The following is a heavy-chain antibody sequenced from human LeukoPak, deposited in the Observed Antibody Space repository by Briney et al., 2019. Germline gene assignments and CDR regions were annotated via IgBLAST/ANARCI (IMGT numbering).Heavy chain of an antibody. CDR3: AKDLYDSSGYYATPFGY. V-gene: IGHV3-23*01. J-gene: IGHJ4*02. CDR1: GFTFSSHA. Sequence: GGSLRLSCAASGFTFSSHAMSWVRQAPGKGLEWVSAISGSGGSTYYADSVKGRFTISRDNSKNTLYLQMNSLRAEDTAVYYCAKDLYDSSGYYATPFGYWGQGTLVTVSS. D-gene: IGHD3-22*01. CDR2: ISGSGGST.